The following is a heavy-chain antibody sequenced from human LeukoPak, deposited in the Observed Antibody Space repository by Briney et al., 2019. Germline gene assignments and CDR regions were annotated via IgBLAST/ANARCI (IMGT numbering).Heavy chain of an antibody. CDR3: ARGGGRVDY. J-gene: IGHJ4*02. CDR1: GFTFSSYW. V-gene: IGHV3-7*04. CDR2: IKEDGSEK. D-gene: IGHD3-10*01. Sequence: GGSLRLSCAASGFTFSSYWMSWVRQAPGEGLEWVANIKEDGSEKYYVDSVKGRFTISRDNAKNSQYLQMNSLRAEDTAVYYCARGGGRVDYWGQGTLVTVPS.